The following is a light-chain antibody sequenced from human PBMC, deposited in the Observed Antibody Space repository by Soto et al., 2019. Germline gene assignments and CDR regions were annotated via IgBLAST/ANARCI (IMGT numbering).Light chain of an antibody. Sequence: DIQMTQSPSSVSASVGDRVTITCRASHGVSSWLAWYQQKPGKAPKLLIYAASSLQSGVPSRFSGSGSGAVFTLTISSLQPEDFATYYCQQANGFPFTFGPGTKVDIK. CDR2: AAS. J-gene: IGKJ3*01. CDR1: HGVSSW. CDR3: QQANGFPFT. V-gene: IGKV1-12*01.